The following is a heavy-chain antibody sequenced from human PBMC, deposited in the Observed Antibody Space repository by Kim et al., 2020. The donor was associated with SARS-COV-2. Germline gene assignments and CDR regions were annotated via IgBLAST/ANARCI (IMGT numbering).Heavy chain of an antibody. J-gene: IGHJ6*02. CDR2: ISGDGGST. CDR1: GFTFDDYA. CDR3: AKGKGGSQRLTVYYYGMDG. D-gene: IGHD6-25*01. Sequence: GGSLRLSCAASGFTFDDYAMHWVRQAPGKGLEWVSLISGDGGSTYYADSVKGRFTISRDNSKNSLYLQMNSLRTEDTAMYYCAKGKGGSQRLTVYYYGMDGWGQGTTVTVS. V-gene: IGHV3-43*02.